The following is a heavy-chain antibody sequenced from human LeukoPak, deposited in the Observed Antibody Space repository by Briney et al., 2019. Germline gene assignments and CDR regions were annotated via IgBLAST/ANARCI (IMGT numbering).Heavy chain of an antibody. V-gene: IGHV5-51*01. CDR2: IYPGDSDT. CDR1: GYSFTTYC. CDR3: ARRDVYCGTPSYYTFDY. D-gene: IGHD3-10*01. J-gene: IGHJ4*02. Sequence: GESLKISCKASGYSFTTYCIGWVRQMPGKGLEWMGIIYPGDSDTRYSPSFQGQVTISADKSISTAYLQWSSLKASDTAMYYCARRDVYCGTPSYYTFDYWGQGTLVTVSS.